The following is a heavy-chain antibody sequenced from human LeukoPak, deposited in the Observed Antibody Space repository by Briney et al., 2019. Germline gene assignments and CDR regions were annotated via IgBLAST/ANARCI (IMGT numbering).Heavy chain of an antibody. J-gene: IGHJ3*01. CDR3: ARAEKGVGATTD. CDR1: GFTFSSYS. D-gene: IGHD1-26*01. CDR2: ISSSSSTI. Sequence: GGSLRLSCAASGFTFSSYSMNWVRQAPGKGLEWVSYISSSSSTIYYADSVKGRFTISRDNAKNSLYLQMNSLRAEDTAVYYCARAEKGVGATTDWGQGTMVTVSS. V-gene: IGHV3-48*04.